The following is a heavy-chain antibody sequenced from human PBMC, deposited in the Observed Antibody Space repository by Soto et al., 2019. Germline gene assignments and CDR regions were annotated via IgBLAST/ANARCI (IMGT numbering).Heavy chain of an antibody. CDR3: AKAPGYSSGWYDY. V-gene: IGHV3-64*04. CDR1: GFPFSRYS. Sequence: PGGSLRLSCSASGFPFSRYSMYWVRQTPGKGLEYVSAIGPNGNGPYYADSVKGRFTISRDNSKNTLYLQMNSLRAEDTAVYYCAKAPGYSSGWYDYWGQGTLVTVSS. J-gene: IGHJ4*02. D-gene: IGHD6-19*01. CDR2: IGPNGNGP.